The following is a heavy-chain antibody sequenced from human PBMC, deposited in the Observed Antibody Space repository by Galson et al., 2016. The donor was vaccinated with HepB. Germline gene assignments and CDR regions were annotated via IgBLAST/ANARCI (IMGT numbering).Heavy chain of an antibody. Sequence: SLRLSCAASGFTFSSYWMHWVRQAPGKGLVWVSLLSPDGRIAAYADSVQGRFTISRDNAKNTLYLQMNSLRAEDTAVYSCASGVEMASILGDGWGQGTKVTVSS. V-gene: IGHV3-74*01. CDR3: ASGVEMASILGDG. CDR1: GFTFSSYW. D-gene: IGHD5-24*01. J-gene: IGHJ6*02. CDR2: LSPDGRIA.